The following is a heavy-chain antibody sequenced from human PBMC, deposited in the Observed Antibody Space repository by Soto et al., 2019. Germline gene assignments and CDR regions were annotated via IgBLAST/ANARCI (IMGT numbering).Heavy chain of an antibody. V-gene: IGHV1-18*01. J-gene: IGHJ4*02. CDR2: ISAYNGNT. Sequence: GASVKVSCKASGYTFTSYGISWVRQAPGQGLEWMGWISAYNGNTNYAQKLQGRVTMTTDTSTSTAYMELRSLRSDDTAVYYCARGSATMVRGALPPPGDYWGQGTLVTVSS. CDR3: ARGSATMVRGALPPPGDY. CDR1: GYTFTSYG. D-gene: IGHD3-10*01.